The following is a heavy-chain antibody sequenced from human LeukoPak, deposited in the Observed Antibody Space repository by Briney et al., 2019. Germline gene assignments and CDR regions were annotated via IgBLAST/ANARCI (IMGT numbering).Heavy chain of an antibody. D-gene: IGHD3-3*01. CDR1: GGSFSDYY. V-gene: IGHV4-34*01. CDR2: IKHSGSN. J-gene: IGHJ2*01. Sequence: SETLSLTCAVYGGSFSDYYWSWIRQTPREGLQWIGGIKHSGSNDYNPSLKSRVTMSVDTSKNQFSLKLTSVTAADTAVYYCARGILAKGYFDLWGRDTLVTVSS. CDR3: ARGILAKGYFDL.